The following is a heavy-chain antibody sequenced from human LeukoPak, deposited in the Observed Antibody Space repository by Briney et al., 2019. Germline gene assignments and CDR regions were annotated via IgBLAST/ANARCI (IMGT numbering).Heavy chain of an antibody. CDR1: GYTFTSYY. CDR3: AKLAAAGTGDYYYYYMDV. Sequence: ASVKVSCKASGYTFTSYYMHWVRQAPGQGLEWMGIINPSGGSTSYAQKFQGRVTMTRDTSTSTVYMELSSLRSEDTAVYYCAKLAAAGTGDYYYYYMDVWGKGTTVTVS. V-gene: IGHV1-46*01. J-gene: IGHJ6*03. CDR2: INPSGGST. D-gene: IGHD6-13*01.